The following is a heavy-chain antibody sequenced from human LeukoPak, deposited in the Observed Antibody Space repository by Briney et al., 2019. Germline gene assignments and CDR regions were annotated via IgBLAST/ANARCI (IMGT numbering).Heavy chain of an antibody. CDR1: GGTFSSDA. CDR2: IIPIFGTA. V-gene: IGHV1-69*05. D-gene: IGHD3-3*01. J-gene: IGHJ6*03. Sequence: SVKVSCKASGGTFSSDAISWVRQAPGQGLEWMGGIIPIFGTANYAQKFQGRVTITTDESTSTAYMELSSLRSEDTAVYYCAILPGDFWSGYYKGRTYYYYMDVWGKGTTVTVSS. CDR3: AILPGDFWSGYYKGRTYYYYMDV.